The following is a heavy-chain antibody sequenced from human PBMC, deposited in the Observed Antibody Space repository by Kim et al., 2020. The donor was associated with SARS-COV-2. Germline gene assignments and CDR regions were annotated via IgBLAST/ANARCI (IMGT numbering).Heavy chain of an antibody. J-gene: IGHJ6*02. V-gene: IGHV3-30*18. Sequence: GGSVRLSCAASGFTFSSYGMHWVRQAPGKGLEWVAVISYDGSNKYYADSVKGRFTISRDNSKNTLYLQMNSLRAEDTAVYYCAKLWDDYYDSSGYAYGMDVWGQGTTVTVSS. CDR3: AKLWDDYYDSSGYAYGMDV. CDR2: ISYDGSNK. CDR1: GFTFSSYG. D-gene: IGHD3-22*01.